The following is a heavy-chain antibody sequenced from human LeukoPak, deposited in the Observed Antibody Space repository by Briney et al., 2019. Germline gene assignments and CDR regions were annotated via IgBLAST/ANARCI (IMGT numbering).Heavy chain of an antibody. V-gene: IGHV4-34*01. CDR1: GGSFSGYY. CDR2: INHSGST. Sequence: PSETLSLTCAVYGGSFSGYYWSWIRQPPGKGLEWIGEINHSGSTNYNPSLKSRVTISVDTSKNQFSLKLSSVTAADTAVYYCARRRYNWNDLTLDYWGQGTLVTVSS. J-gene: IGHJ4*02. CDR3: ARRRYNWNDLTLDY. D-gene: IGHD1-1*01.